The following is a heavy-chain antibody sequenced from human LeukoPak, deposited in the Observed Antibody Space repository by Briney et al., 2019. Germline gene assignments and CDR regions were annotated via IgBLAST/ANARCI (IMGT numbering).Heavy chain of an antibody. V-gene: IGHV3-33*01. J-gene: IGHJ5*02. CDR2: IWYDGSNK. D-gene: IGHD2-15*01. Sequence: GGSLRLSCAASGFTFSSYGMHWVRQAPGKGLEGVAVIWYDGSNKYYADSVKGRFTISRDNSKNTLYLQMNSLRAEDTAVYYCARDKVVVVAATQMHWFDPWGQGTLVTVSS. CDR3: ARDKVVVVAATQMHWFDP. CDR1: GFTFSSYG.